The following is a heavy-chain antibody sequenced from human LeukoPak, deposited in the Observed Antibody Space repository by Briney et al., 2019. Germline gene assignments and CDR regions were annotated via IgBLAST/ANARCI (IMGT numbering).Heavy chain of an antibody. Sequence: GGSLRLSCAASGFTVSSSYMSWVRQAPGKGLEWVSVIYSGGSTYYADSVKGRFTISRHNSKNTLYLQMNSLRAEDTAVYYCARDGGYCSSTSCSYDAFDIWGQGTMVTVSS. CDR2: IYSGGST. J-gene: IGHJ3*02. V-gene: IGHV3-53*04. D-gene: IGHD2-2*01. CDR1: GFTVSSSY. CDR3: ARDGGYCSSTSCSYDAFDI.